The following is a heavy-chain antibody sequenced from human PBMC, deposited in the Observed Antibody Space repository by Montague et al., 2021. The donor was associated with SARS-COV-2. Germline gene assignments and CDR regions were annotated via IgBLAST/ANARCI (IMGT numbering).Heavy chain of an antibody. J-gene: IGHJ2*01. CDR3: AGGAPTISMILVVMTGAGWYFDP. Sequence: SETLSLTCAVYGGSFSDYYWSWIRQPPGKGLEWIGEINHSGSTNYNPSLRSRVTISVDTSKNQFSLKLSTVTAADTVVYYCAGGAPTISMILVVMTGAGWYFDPRGRGTLVTVSS. D-gene: IGHD3-22*01. CDR2: INHSGST. CDR1: GGSFSDYY. V-gene: IGHV4-34*01.